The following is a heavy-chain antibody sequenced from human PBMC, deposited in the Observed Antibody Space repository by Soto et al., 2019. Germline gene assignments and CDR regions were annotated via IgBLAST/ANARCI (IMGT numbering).Heavy chain of an antibody. CDR2: IYSGGST. V-gene: IGHV3-66*04. D-gene: IGHD5-18*01. CDR3: ARHGYNYGGGYFDY. J-gene: IGHJ4*02. CDR1: GVTVSSNY. Sequence: EVQLVEPGGGLVQPGGSLRLSCAASGVTVSSNYMSWVRQAPGKGLEWVSVIYSGGSTYYADSVKGRFTISRDNSKNTRYLQMNSLRAEDTAVYYCARHGYNYGGGYFDYWGQGTLVTVSS.